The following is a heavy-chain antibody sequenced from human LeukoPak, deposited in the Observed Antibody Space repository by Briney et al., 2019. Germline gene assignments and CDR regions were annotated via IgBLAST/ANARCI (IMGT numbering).Heavy chain of an antibody. CDR1: GFTFKGYW. CDR2: IQQDGSEK. J-gene: IGHJ4*02. Sequence: GGSLRLSCAASGFTFKGYWMSWVRQAPGKGLEWVASIQQDGSEKKYVDSVKGRFTISRDNAKNSLYLQMDSLRAEDTAVYYCVRLRYTYGKNFDCWGQGTLVTVSS. D-gene: IGHD5-18*01. V-gene: IGHV3-7*01. CDR3: VRLRYTYGKNFDC.